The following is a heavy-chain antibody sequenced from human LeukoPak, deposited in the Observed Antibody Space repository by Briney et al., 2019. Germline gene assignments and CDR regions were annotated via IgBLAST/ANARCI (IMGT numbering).Heavy chain of an antibody. J-gene: IGHJ4*02. V-gene: IGHV4-34*01. D-gene: IGHD1-1*01. CDR1: GESFSGYY. CDR3: ARKLERRRPFDY. Sequence: SETLSLTCAVYGESFSGYYWSWILQPPGKGLEWIGEINHSGSTNYNPSLKSRVTISVDTSKNQFSLKLSSETAADTAVYYCARKLERRRPFDYWGQGTLVTVSS. CDR2: INHSGST.